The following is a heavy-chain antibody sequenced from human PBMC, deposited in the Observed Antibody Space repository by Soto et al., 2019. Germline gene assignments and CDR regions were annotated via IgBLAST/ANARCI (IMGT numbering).Heavy chain of an antibody. V-gene: IGHV4-30-4*01. D-gene: IGHD3-22*01. CDR2: IYYSGST. Sequence: TLSLTCTVSGGSISSGDYYWSWIRQPPGKGLEWIGYIYYSGSTYYNPSLKSRVTISVDTSKNQFSLKLSSVTAADTAVHYCARANYYDSSGYYHDWFDPWGQGTLVTVSS. J-gene: IGHJ5*02. CDR1: GGSISSGDYY. CDR3: ARANYYDSSGYYHDWFDP.